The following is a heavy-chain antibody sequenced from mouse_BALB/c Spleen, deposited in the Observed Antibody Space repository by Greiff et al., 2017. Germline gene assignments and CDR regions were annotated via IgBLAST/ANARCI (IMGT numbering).Heavy chain of an antibody. Sequence: EVKLVESGPELVKPGASVKMSCKASGYTFTSYVMHWVKQKPGQGLEWIGYINPYNDGTKYNEKFKGKATLTSDKSSSTAYMELSSLTSEDSAVYYCAREDGYYSLAYWGQGTLVTVSA. CDR3: AREDGYYSLAY. CDR2: INPYNDGT. V-gene: IGHV1-14*01. J-gene: IGHJ3*01. D-gene: IGHD2-3*01. CDR1: GYTFTSYV.